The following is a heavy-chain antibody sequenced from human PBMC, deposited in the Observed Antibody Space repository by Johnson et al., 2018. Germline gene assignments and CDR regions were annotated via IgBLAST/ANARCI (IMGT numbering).Heavy chain of an antibody. D-gene: IGHD3-22*01. CDR2: MNPNSGDT. V-gene: IGHV1-8*01. Sequence: VQLVESGAEVKKPGASVKVSCKASGYTFTSYDINWVRQATGQGLEWMGWMNPNSGDTGFAQNFKGRVPMTRNTSINTAYMELSSLRPEDTAVFYCARDRVVTRGFDVWGQGTMVTVSS. J-gene: IGHJ3*01. CDR1: GYTFTSYD. CDR3: ARDRVVTRGFDV.